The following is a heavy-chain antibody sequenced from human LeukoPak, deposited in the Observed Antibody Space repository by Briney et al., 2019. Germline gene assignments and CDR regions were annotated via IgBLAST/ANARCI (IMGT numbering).Heavy chain of an antibody. Sequence: PGRSLRLSCAASGFSFSSYSMNWVRQAPGKGLEWVSYISSSSSTIYYADSVKGRFTISRDNAKNSLYLQMNSLRAEDTAVYYCARERGSYYCDYWGQGTLVTVSS. J-gene: IGHJ4*02. D-gene: IGHD1-26*01. V-gene: IGHV3-48*04. CDR2: ISSSSSTI. CDR1: GFSFSSYS. CDR3: ARERGSYYCDY.